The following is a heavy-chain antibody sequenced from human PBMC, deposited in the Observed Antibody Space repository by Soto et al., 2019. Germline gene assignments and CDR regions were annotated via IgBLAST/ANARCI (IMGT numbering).Heavy chain of an antibody. CDR1: GGTFSSYT. CDR3: ARAGARSSFYYYYGMDV. D-gene: IGHD1-1*01. V-gene: IGHV1-69*02. CDR2: IIPILGIA. J-gene: IGHJ6*02. Sequence: QVQLVQSGAEVKKPGSSVKVSCKASGGTFSSYTIRWVRQAPGQGLEWMGRIIPILGIANYAQKFQGRVTITADKSTSTAYMELSSLRSEDTAVYYCARAGARSSFYYYYGMDVWGQGTTVTVSS.